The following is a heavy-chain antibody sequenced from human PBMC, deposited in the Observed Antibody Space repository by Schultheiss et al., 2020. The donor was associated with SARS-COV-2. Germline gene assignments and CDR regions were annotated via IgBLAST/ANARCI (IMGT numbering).Heavy chain of an antibody. J-gene: IGHJ4*02. Sequence: GGSLRLSCAASGFTFSSYAMSWVRQAPGKGLEWVSIISGSGSSTDYADSVKGRFTISRDNTKNTLYLQMNSLRAEDTAVYYCAKVSIFGVVIQGHFHYWGQGTLVTVSS. CDR1: GFTFSSYA. CDR2: ISGSGSST. V-gene: IGHV3-23*01. D-gene: IGHD3-3*01. CDR3: AKVSIFGVVIQGHFHY.